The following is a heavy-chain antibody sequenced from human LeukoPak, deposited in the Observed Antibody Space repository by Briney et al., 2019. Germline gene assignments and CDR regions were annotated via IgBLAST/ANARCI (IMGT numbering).Heavy chain of an antibody. Sequence: ASVKASYKPSQHPFTRYYMHWVPQAPRHGLEWMGIINPSGGSTSYAKKFQGRVTMTSDTSTSTVYMELSSLRSEDTAVYYCATLTVTTLGWGQGTLVTVSS. CDR2: INPSGGST. CDR3: ATLTVTTLG. D-gene: IGHD4-17*01. J-gene: IGHJ4*02. CDR1: QHPFTRYY. V-gene: IGHV1-46*01.